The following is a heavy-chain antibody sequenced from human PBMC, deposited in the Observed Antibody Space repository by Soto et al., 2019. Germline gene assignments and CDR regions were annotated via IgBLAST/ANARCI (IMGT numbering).Heavy chain of an antibody. D-gene: IGHD6-19*01. CDR1: GFTFSSYD. V-gene: IGHV3-13*01. CDR3: ARDPSGWGLDI. Sequence: PGGSLRLSCAASGFTFSSYDMHWFRQETGKGLEWVSAIGTAGDTHYLDSVKGRFTISRDNGRNSLYLQMNSLRAGDTAVYYCARDPSGWGLDIWGQGTMVTVSS. J-gene: IGHJ3*02. CDR2: IGTAGDT.